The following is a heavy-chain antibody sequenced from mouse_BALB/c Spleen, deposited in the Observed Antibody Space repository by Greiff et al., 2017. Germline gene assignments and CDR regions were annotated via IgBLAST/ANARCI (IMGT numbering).Heavy chain of an antibody. CDR3: ARRGYDYDDLDY. CDR2: IFPGTGTT. V-gene: IGHV1S132*01. CDR1: GYTFTSYW. Sequence: QVQLQQSGAELVKPGASVKLSCKTSGYTFTSYWIQWVKQRPGQGLGWIGEIFPGTGTTYYNEKFKGKATLTIDTSSSTAYMQLSSLTSEDSAVYFCARRGYDYDDLDYWGQGTTLTVSS. J-gene: IGHJ2*01. D-gene: IGHD2-4*01.